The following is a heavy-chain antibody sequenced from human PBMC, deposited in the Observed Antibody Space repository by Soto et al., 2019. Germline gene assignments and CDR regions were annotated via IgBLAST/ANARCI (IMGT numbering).Heavy chain of an antibody. CDR3: ARGRHILTGYYRDXNYGMDV. J-gene: IGHJ6*02. Sequence: SETLSLTCAVYGGSFSGYYWSWIRQPPGKGLEWIGEINHSGSTNYNPSLKSRVTISVDTSKNQFSLKLSSVTAADTAVYYCARGRHILTGYYRDXNYGMDVWGQGTTVT. D-gene: IGHD3-9*01. CDR1: GGSFSGYY. CDR2: INHSGST. V-gene: IGHV4-34*01.